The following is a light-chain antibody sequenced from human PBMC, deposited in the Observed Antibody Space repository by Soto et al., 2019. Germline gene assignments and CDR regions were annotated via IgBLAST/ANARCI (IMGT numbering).Light chain of an antibody. Sequence: QSALTQPASVSGSPGQSITISCTGTSSDVGGYKYVSWYQQHPGKAPKLMIYDVNNRPSGVSNRFSGSKSGNTASLTISGLQADDEADYYCNSYTSSSTYVFGTGTKLTVL. CDR3: NSYTSSSTYV. V-gene: IGLV2-14*01. CDR1: SSDVGGYKY. CDR2: DVN. J-gene: IGLJ1*01.